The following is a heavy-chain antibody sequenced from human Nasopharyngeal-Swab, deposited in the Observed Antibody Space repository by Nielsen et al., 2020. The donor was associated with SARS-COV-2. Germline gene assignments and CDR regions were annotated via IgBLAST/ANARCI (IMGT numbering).Heavy chain of an antibody. D-gene: IGHD3-10*01. CDR3: ARDPGAATLDY. CDR2: SSPTNGNT. V-gene: IGHV1-18*04. CDR1: GYTFTTYD. J-gene: IGHJ4*02. Sequence: APVKVSCKASGYTFTTYDITWVRQAPGQGLEWMGWSSPTNGNTNYALNFQGRVTMTADTSTDTAYMELRSLRYDDTAVYYCARDPGAATLDYWGQGSLVTVSS.